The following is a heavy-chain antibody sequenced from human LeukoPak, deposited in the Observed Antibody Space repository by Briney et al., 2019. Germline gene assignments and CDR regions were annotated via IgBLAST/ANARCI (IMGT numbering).Heavy chain of an antibody. D-gene: IGHD3-22*01. CDR1: GFTFSSYE. CDR3: ARARVYYYDSSGYSPEGFDI. CDR2: ISSSGSTI. J-gene: IGHJ3*02. Sequence: PGGSLRLSCAASGFTFSSYEMNWVRQAPGKGLEWVSYISSSGSTIYYADSVKGRFTISRDNAKNSLYLQMNSLRAEDTAVYYCARARVYYYDSSGYSPEGFDIWGQGTMVTVSS. V-gene: IGHV3-48*03.